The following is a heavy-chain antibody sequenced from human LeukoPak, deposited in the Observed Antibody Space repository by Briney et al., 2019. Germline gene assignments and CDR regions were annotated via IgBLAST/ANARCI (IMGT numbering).Heavy chain of an antibody. Sequence: GGSLRLSCAASGFTFSSYGMHRVRQAPGKGLEWVAVISYDGSNKYYADSVKGRFTISRDNSKNTLYLQMNSLRAEDTAVYYCAKLCSTSCYGSGSLIDYWGQGTLVTVFS. J-gene: IGHJ4*02. V-gene: IGHV3-30*18. CDR1: GFTFSSYG. CDR3: AKLCSTSCYGSGSLIDY. CDR2: ISYDGSNK. D-gene: IGHD2-2*01.